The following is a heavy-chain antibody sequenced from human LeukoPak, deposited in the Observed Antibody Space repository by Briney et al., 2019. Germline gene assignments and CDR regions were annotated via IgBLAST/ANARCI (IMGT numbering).Heavy chain of an antibody. Sequence: GGSLRLSCAASGFTFSSYWMHWVRQAPGKGLVWVSRINSDGSSTSYADSVKGRFTISRDNAKNTLYLQMNSLRAEDTAVYYCARDPERLWFGELSGGYYFDYWGQGTLVTVSS. D-gene: IGHD3-10*01. CDR1: GFTFSSYW. V-gene: IGHV3-74*01. J-gene: IGHJ4*02. CDR2: INSDGSST. CDR3: ARDPERLWFGELSGGYYFDY.